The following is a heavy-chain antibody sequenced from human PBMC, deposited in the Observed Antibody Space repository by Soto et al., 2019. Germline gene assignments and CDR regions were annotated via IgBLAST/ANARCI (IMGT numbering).Heavy chain of an antibody. V-gene: IGHV3-53*01. CDR3: VRENSNSTAYSFDS. CDR1: GFTVRTSA. Sequence: EVQLVESGGQLMQRGGSLTLSCAASGFTVRTSAMSWVRQVPGKGLEWVAGVHSASNTYSADSVKGRLTISSETAQNTLYLRLTSRRVDDTAVYYCVRENSNSTAYSFDSWGQGTLVTVSS. CDR2: VHSASNT. D-gene: IGHD4-4*01. J-gene: IGHJ4*02.